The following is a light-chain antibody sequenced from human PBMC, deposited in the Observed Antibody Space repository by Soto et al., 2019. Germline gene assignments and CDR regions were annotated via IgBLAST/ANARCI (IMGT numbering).Light chain of an antibody. V-gene: IGKV1-33*01. CDR2: DAS. CDR1: QDISNY. CDR3: QQYDNLPYT. Sequence: DTQMTQSPSSLSASLGDRVTITCQASQDISNYLNWYQQKPGKAPKLLIYDASNLETGVPSRFSGSGSGTDFTFTISSLQPEDIATYYCQQYDNLPYTFGQGTKVDIK. J-gene: IGKJ2*01.